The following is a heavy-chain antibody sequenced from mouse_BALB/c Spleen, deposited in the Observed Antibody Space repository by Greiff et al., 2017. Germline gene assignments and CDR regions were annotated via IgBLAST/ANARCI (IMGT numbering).Heavy chain of an antibody. CDR3: AREAPPYYYGSSGYAMDY. CDR2: ISDGGSYT. CDR1: GFTFSDYY. V-gene: IGHV5-4*02. J-gene: IGHJ4*01. D-gene: IGHD1-1*01. Sequence: EVKLVESGGGLVKPGGSLKLSCAASGFTFSDYYMYWVRQTPEKRLEWVATISDGGSYTYYPDSVKGRFTISRDNAKNNLYLQMSSLKSEDTAMYDCAREAPPYYYGSSGYAMDYWGQGTSVTVAS.